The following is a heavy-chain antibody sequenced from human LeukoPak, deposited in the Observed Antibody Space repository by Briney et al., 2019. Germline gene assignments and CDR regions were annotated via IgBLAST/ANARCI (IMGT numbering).Heavy chain of an antibody. CDR2: IRHDGSKT. D-gene: IGHD2-21*02. CDR1: GFTFSAYG. Sequence: GGSLRLSCAASGFTFSAYGMHWVRQAPGKGLEWVAFIRHDGSKTYYADSVKGRFTISRDNSKNTLYLQMNSLRAEDTAVYYCAKDPGMDTASDYWGQGTLVTVSS. CDR3: AKDPGMDTASDY. J-gene: IGHJ4*02. V-gene: IGHV3-30*02.